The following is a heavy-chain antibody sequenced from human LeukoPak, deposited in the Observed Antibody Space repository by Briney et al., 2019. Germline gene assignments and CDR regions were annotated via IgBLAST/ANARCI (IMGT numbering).Heavy chain of an antibody. CDR2: INPNSGGT. J-gene: IGHJ6*02. CDR1: GYTFTGYY. CDR3: ARDLSYGSGSYGYGMDV. D-gene: IGHD3-10*01. Sequence: ASVKVSCKASGYTFTGYYMHWVRQAPGQGLEWMGWINPNSGGTNYAQKFQGRVTMTRDTSISTAYMELSRLRSDDMAVYYCARDLSYGSGSYGYGMDVWGQGTTVTVSS. V-gene: IGHV1-2*02.